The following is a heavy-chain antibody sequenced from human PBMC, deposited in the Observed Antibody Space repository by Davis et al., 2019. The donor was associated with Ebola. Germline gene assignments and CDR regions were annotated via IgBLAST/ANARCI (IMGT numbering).Heavy chain of an antibody. CDR1: GFTFSGSA. V-gene: IGHV3-73*01. CDR3: TRHGDFWSGYYGKGDRYYYYYGMDV. Sequence: KISCAASGFTFSGSAMHWVRQASGKGLEWVGRIRSKANSYATAYAASVKGRFTISRDDSKNTAYLQMNSLKTEDTAVYYCTRHGDFWSGYYGKGDRYYYYYGMDVWGQGTTVTVSS. CDR2: IRSKANSYAT. D-gene: IGHD3-3*01. J-gene: IGHJ6*02.